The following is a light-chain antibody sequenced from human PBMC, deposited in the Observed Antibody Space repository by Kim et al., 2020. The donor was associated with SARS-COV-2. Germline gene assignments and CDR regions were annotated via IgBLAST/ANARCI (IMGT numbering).Light chain of an antibody. CDR1: ALPRQH. CDR2: KDS. Sequence: SYELTQPPSVSVSPGQTARITCSGDALPRQHAYWHQQKPGQAPVLVIYKDSERPSGTPERFSGSSSRTTVTLTISGVQAEDEADYYCQSADSSGTYLIFG. V-gene: IGLV3-25*03. J-gene: IGLJ2*01. CDR3: QSADSSGTYLI.